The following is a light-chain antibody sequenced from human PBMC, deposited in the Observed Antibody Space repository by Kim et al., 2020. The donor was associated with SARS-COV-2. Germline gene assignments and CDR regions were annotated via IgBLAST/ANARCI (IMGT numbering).Light chain of an antibody. V-gene: IGLV3-19*01. Sequence: SSELTQDPAVSVALGQTVRITCQGDSLRSYYASWYQQKPGQAPVLVIYGKNNRPSGIPDRFSCSSSGNTASLTITGAQAEDEADYYCNSRDSSGSVFGGGTQLTVL. CDR2: GKN. CDR1: SLRSYY. J-gene: IGLJ3*02. CDR3: NSRDSSGSV.